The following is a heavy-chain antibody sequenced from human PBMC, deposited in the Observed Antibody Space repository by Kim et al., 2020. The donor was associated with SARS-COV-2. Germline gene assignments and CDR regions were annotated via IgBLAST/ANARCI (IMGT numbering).Heavy chain of an antibody. CDR1: GFTFSSYG. D-gene: IGHD3-22*01. V-gene: IGHV3-33*01. CDR3: ACDGYYYDSSGNFFPPTSSILNWYVVL. J-gene: IGHJ2*01. CDR2: IWYDGSNK. Sequence: GGSLRLSCAASGFTFSSYGLHWVRQAPGKGLEWVAVIWYDGSNKYYADSVKGRFTISSDNYKNTLFLQMNSLGAEDTAVYYCACDGYYYDSSGNFFPPTSSILNWYVVLWCRGTLVTVSS.